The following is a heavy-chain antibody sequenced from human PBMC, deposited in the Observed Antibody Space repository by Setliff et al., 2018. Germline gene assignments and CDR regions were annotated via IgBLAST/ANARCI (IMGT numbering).Heavy chain of an antibody. D-gene: IGHD3-16*01. CDR2: LSFAGDA. J-gene: IGHJ4*02. V-gene: IGHV4-39*07. Sequence: SETLSLTCTVSGDSISSGYYYWAWIRQTPGKGLEWVGSLSFAGDAYYNPSLKSRVTMSLDTSKNQFSLRVKSVTTADTALYSCARDPGFRSGTWALDNWGQGTLVTVSS. CDR1: GDSISSGYYY. CDR3: ARDPGFRSGTWALDN.